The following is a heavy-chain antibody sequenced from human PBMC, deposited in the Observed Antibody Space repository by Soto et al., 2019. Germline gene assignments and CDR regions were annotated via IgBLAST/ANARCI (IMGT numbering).Heavy chain of an antibody. J-gene: IGHJ6*02. D-gene: IGHD1-20*01. CDR3: ARQGITGSDYYYGMDV. CDR1: GGSISSSSYY. V-gene: IGHV4-39*01. Sequence: SETLSLTCTVSGGSISSSSYYWGWIRQPPGKGLEWIGSIYYSGSTYYNPSLKSRVTISVDTSKNQFSLKLSSVTAADTAVYYCARQGITGSDYYYGMDVWGQGTTVT. CDR2: IYYSGST.